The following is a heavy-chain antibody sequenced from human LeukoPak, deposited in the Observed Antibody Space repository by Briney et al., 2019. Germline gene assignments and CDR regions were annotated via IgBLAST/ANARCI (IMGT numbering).Heavy chain of an antibody. Sequence: GGSLRLSCAASGFTFSNAWMSWVRQAPGKGLEWVGRTKSKTDGGTTDYAAPVKGRFTISRDDSKNTLYLQMNSLKTEDTAVYYCTRTISYYYYGMDVWGQGTTVTVSS. D-gene: IGHD3-3*01. CDR1: GFTFSNAW. V-gene: IGHV3-15*01. J-gene: IGHJ6*02. CDR3: TRTISYYYYGMDV. CDR2: TKSKTDGGTT.